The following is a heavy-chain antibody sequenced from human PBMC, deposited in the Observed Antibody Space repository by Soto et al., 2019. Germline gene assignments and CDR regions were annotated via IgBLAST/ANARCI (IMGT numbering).Heavy chain of an antibody. V-gene: IGHV2-26*01. CDR2: TFSNDEK. Sequence: QVTLKESGPVLVKPTETLTLTCTVSGFSLSNARMGVSWIRQPPGKALEWLAHTFSNDEKSYSTSLKSRLTISKDPTKSQVVLTMTNMDPVDTATYYCARRGMVRGVIKTFDIWGQGTMVTVSS. CDR1: GFSLSNARMG. J-gene: IGHJ3*02. D-gene: IGHD3-10*01. CDR3: ARRGMVRGVIKTFDI.